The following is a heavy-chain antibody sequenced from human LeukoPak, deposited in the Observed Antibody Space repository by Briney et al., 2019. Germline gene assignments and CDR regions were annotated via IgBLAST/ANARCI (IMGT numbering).Heavy chain of an antibody. CDR2: INPKSGGT. J-gene: IGHJ4*02. D-gene: IGHD6-13*01. Sequence: ASVKVSCKASGYTFTDYYMHWVRQAPGQGLEWMGWINPKSGGTNYAQKFQGRVTMTRDTSISTAHMELSRLRSDDTAVYYCARDGGIAVAGRFDYWGQGTLVTVSS. CDR3: ARDGGIAVAGRFDY. V-gene: IGHV1-2*02. CDR1: GYTFTDYY.